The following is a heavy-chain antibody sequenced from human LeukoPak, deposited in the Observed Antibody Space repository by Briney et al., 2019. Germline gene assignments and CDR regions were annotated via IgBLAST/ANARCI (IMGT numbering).Heavy chain of an antibody. Sequence: GGSLRLSCAASGCTFSSYAMSWVRQAPGKGLEWVSGSSGSGDKTYYADSAKGRFTIARDNSKNTMYLQMNSLRADDTAVYYCAKGGLVHRFDPWGQGTLVTVSS. V-gene: IGHV3-23*01. CDR1: GCTFSSYA. CDR2: SSGSGDKT. J-gene: IGHJ5*02. CDR3: AKGGLVHRFDP.